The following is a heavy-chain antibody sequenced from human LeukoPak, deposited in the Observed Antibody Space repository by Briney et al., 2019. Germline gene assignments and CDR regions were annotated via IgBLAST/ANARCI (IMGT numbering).Heavy chain of an antibody. J-gene: IGHJ3*02. D-gene: IGHD1-26*01. V-gene: IGHV1-2*02. Sequence: ASVKVSCKASGYTFTVYYMHWVRQAPGQGLEWMGWINPNSGGTNYAQKFQGRVTMTRDTSISTAYMELSRLRSDDTAVYYCARDFSGSYGDAFDIWGQGTMVTVSA. CDR1: GYTFTVYY. CDR2: INPNSGGT. CDR3: ARDFSGSYGDAFDI.